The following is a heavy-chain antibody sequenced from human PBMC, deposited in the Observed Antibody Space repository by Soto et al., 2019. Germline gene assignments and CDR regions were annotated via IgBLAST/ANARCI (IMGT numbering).Heavy chain of an antibody. Sequence: SETLSLTCTVSGGSISSYYWSWIRQPPGKGLEWIGYIYYSGSTNYNPSLKSRVTISVDTSKNQFSLKLSSVTAADTAVYYCARAGVAGTLYYWGQGTLVTVSS. V-gene: IGHV4-59*01. J-gene: IGHJ4*02. D-gene: IGHD6-19*01. CDR3: ARAGVAGTLYY. CDR2: IYYSGST. CDR1: GGSISSYY.